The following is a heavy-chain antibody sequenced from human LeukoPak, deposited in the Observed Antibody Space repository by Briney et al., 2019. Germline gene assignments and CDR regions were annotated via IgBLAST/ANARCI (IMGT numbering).Heavy chain of an antibody. J-gene: IGHJ5*02. CDR1: GYSFTSYW. Sequence: GESLKISCKGSGYSFTSYWIGWVRQVPGKGLEWMGIIYPGDSDTRYSPSFQGQVTISADKSISTAYLQWSSLKASDTAMYYCARQKLAAAAVKAYNWFDPWGQGTLVTVSS. CDR2: IYPGDSDT. CDR3: ARQKLAAAAVKAYNWFDP. D-gene: IGHD6-13*01. V-gene: IGHV5-51*01.